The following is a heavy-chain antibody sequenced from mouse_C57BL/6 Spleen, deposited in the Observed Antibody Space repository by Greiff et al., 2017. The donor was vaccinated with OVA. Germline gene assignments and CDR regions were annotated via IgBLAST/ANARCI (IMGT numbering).Heavy chain of an antibody. CDR1: GYTFTSYW. CDR2: IHPNSGST. V-gene: IGHV1-64*01. J-gene: IGHJ2*01. CDR3: ARSTRYYFDY. Sequence: VKLMESGAELVKPGASVKLSCKASGYTFTSYWMHWVKQRPGQGLEWIGMIHPNSGSTNYNEKFKSKATLTVDKSSSTAYMQLSSLTSEDSAVYYCARSTRYYFDYWGQGTTLTVSS.